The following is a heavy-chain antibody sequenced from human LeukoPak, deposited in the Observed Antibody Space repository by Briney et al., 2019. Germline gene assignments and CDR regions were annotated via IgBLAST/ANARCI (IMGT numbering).Heavy chain of an antibody. CDR2: IYTSGST. J-gene: IGHJ4*02. CDR3: ARAGGGNPDFDY. D-gene: IGHD4-23*01. V-gene: IGHV4-61*02. Sequence: PSQTLSLTCTVSGGSISSGSYYWSWIRQPAGKGLEWIGRIYTSGSTNYNPSLKSRVTMSVDTSKNQVSLKLSSVTAADTAVYYCARAGGGNPDFDYWGQGTLITVSS. CDR1: GGSISSGSYY.